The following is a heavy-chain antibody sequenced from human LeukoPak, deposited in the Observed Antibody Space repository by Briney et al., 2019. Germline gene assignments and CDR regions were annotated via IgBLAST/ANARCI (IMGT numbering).Heavy chain of an antibody. V-gene: IGHV4-4*07. Sequence: PSETLSLTCTVSGGSISSYYWSWIRQPAGKGLEWIGRIYTSGSTNYSPSLKSRVTMSVDTSKNQFSLKLSSVTAVDTAAYYCARVGRSYYYDSSGYLRDAFDIWGQGTMVTVSS. CDR2: IYTSGST. D-gene: IGHD3-22*01. CDR1: GGSISSYY. CDR3: ARVGRSYYYDSSGYLRDAFDI. J-gene: IGHJ3*02.